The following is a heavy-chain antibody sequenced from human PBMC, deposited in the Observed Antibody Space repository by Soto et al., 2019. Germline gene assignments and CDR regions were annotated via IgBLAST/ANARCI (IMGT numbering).Heavy chain of an antibody. CDR2: VNPISGNT. CDR3: ATRRLNMIRGVFYYGLNV. CDR1: GYTFTKYD. D-gene: IGHD3-10*01. Sequence: QEQLEQSGAEVKKPGASVKVSCKASGYTFTKYDFNWVRQATGQGLEWMGWVNPISGNTETAQNFQGRVSLTMNTSTSTAFMELSSLRSVDTAVYYCATRRLNMIRGVFYYGLNVWGHGTTLTVSS. V-gene: IGHV1-8*01. J-gene: IGHJ6*02.